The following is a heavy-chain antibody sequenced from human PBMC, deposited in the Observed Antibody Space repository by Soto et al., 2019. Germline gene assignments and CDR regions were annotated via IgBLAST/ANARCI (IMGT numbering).Heavy chain of an antibody. D-gene: IGHD4-17*01. CDR3: ARERWPTGGDY. Sequence: QVQLVESGGGVVQPGRSLRLSCAASGFTFSSYGMHWVRQAPGKGLEWVAVIWYDGSNKYYADSVKGRFTISSDNSKNTLYLQMNGLRAEDTAVYYCARERWPTGGDYWGQGTLVTVSS. V-gene: IGHV3-33*01. CDR1: GFTFSSYG. CDR2: IWYDGSNK. J-gene: IGHJ4*02.